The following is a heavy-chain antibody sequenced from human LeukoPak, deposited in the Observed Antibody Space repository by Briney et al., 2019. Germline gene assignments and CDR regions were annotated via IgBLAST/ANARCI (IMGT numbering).Heavy chain of an antibody. CDR1: GFTVSSND. V-gene: IGHV3-21*01. D-gene: IGHD3-10*01. J-gene: IGHJ4*02. CDR3: ARSETIWFGELLDY. Sequence: GGSLRLSCAASGFTVSSNDMSWVRQAPGKGLEWVSSISSSSSYIYYADSVKGRFTISRDNAKNSLYLQMNSLRAEDTAVYYCARSETIWFGELLDYWGQGTLVTVSS. CDR2: ISSSSSYI.